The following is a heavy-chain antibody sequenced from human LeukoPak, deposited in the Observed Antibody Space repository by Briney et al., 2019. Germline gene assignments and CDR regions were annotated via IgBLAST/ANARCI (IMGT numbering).Heavy chain of an antibody. CDR2: IYYSGST. J-gene: IGHJ5*02. V-gene: IGHV4-61*01. CDR1: GGSVSSGSYY. Sequence: SETLSLTCTVSGGSVSSGSYYWRWIRQPPGKGLEWIGYIYYSGSTNYNPSLKSRVTISVDTSKNQFSLKLSSVTAADTAVYYCARVLLLWFGELIPGWFDPWGQGTLVTVSS. CDR3: ARVLLLWFGELIPGWFDP. D-gene: IGHD3-10*01.